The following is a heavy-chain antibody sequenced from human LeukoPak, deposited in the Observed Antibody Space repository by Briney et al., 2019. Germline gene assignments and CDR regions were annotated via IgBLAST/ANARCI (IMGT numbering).Heavy chain of an antibody. CDR2: ISYRGRT. V-gene: IGHV4-61*01. Sequence: PSETLSLTCTVSGGSISSSSYYWSWIRQSPGKELEWIGFISYRGRTAYRPSLKSRVTISLDTSKSQFSLKLSSVTTADAAVYYCARGGDYDWGAFDYWGQGVLVTVSS. CDR1: GGSISSSSYY. CDR3: ARGGDYDWGAFDY. J-gene: IGHJ4*02. D-gene: IGHD3-16*01.